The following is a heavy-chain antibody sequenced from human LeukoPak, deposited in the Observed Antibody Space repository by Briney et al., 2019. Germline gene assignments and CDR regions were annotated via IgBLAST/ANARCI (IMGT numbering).Heavy chain of an antibody. CDR1: GGSFSGYY. D-gene: IGHD2-2*02. CDR2: INHSGST. Sequence: SSETLSLTCAVYGGSFSGYYWSWIRQPPGKGLEWIGEINHSGSTNYNPSFKSRVTISVDTSKYQCSLKLSSVTAADTAVYYCARGRYCSSTSCYTGVFGYYYYYMDVWGKGTTVTVSS. J-gene: IGHJ6*03. CDR3: ARGRYCSSTSCYTGVFGYYYYYMDV. V-gene: IGHV4-34*01.